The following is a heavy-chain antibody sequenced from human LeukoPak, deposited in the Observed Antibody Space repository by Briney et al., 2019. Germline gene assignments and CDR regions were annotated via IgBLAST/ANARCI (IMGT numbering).Heavy chain of an antibody. J-gene: IGHJ4*02. CDR1: GFTFSRYW. Sequence: GSLRLSCAASGFTFSRYWMSWVRQAPGKGLEWIGSIYYSGSTYYNPSLKSRVTISVDTSKNQFSLKLSSVTAADTAVYYCASTTTIFGVVSILSFDYWGQGTLVTVSS. CDR3: ASTTTIFGVVSILSFDY. D-gene: IGHD3-3*01. V-gene: IGHV4-39*07. CDR2: IYYSGST.